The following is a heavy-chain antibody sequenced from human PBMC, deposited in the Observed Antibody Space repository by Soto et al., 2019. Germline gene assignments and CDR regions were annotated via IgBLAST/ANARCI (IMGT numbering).Heavy chain of an antibody. D-gene: IGHD6-6*01. CDR3: AGELSNSPEYFDF. CDR1: GGSISSEYYY. Sequence: QVQLQESGPGLVKPSQTLSLTCTVSGGSISSEYYYWSWIRQPPGNGLEWIGYIYYSGRTAYNPSLKSRIIISIGSSKNQFSLSLNSLNAADTAVYYCAGELSNSPEYFDFWGLGTLVNGSS. J-gene: IGHJ4*02. CDR2: IYYSGRT. V-gene: IGHV4-30-4*01.